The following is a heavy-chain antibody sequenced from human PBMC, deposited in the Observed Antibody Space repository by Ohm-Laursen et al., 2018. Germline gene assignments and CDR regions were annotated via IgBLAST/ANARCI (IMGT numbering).Heavy chain of an antibody. Sequence: SETLSLTCAVYGGYFSGYYWTWIRQTPGKGLEWIGEINHSGNRNFIPSLKSRVAMSVDTSKNQFSLKLTSVTAADTAVYYCAREPGRIVGSYYFDYWDQGTLVTVSS. J-gene: IGHJ4*02. V-gene: IGHV4-34*01. CDR1: GGYFSGYY. CDR2: INHSGNR. D-gene: IGHD2-15*01. CDR3: AREPGRIVGSYYFDY.